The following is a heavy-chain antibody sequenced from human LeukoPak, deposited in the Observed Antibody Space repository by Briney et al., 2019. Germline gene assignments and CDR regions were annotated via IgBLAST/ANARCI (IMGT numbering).Heavy chain of an antibody. Sequence: GASVKVSCKASGGTSSSYAISWVRQAPGQRLEWMGGIIPIFGTANYAQKFQGRVTITADESTSTAYMELSSLRSEDTAVYYCAIGLVLRYFDWLPGTWGQGTLVTVSS. J-gene: IGHJ4*02. V-gene: IGHV1-69*13. CDR2: IIPIFGTA. CDR3: AIGLVLRYFDWLPGT. CDR1: GGTSSSYA. D-gene: IGHD3-9*01.